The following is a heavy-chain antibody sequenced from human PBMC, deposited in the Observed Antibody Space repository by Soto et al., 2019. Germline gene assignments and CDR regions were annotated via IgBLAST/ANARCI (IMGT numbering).Heavy chain of an antibody. D-gene: IGHD3-22*01. Sequence: QVQLVQSGAEVRKPGSSVRVSCKASGGSFNRYTISWVRQAPGQGLEWMGGIIPIFGTANHAQKFQGRVTIIADESTSTVYMEWSSLRSDDTAIYYCARGWGYDSTDYYYAFWGQGTLVIVSS. CDR2: IIPIFGTA. CDR1: GGSFNRYT. J-gene: IGHJ4*02. V-gene: IGHV1-69*01. CDR3: ARGWGYDSTDYYYAF.